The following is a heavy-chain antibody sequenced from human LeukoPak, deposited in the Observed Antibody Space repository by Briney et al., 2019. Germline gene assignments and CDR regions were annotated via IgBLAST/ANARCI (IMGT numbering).Heavy chain of an antibody. V-gene: IGHV3-30*02. CDR1: GFTFSSYV. Sequence: GGSLRLSCAASGFTFSSYVMHWVRQAPGKGLEWVAFIWYDGSNKYYADSVKGRFTISRDNSKNTLYLQMNSLRAEDTAVYYCAKDRFGSFYYFDYWGQGNLVTVSS. CDR2: IWYDGSNK. D-gene: IGHD3-3*01. J-gene: IGHJ4*02. CDR3: AKDRFGSFYYFDY.